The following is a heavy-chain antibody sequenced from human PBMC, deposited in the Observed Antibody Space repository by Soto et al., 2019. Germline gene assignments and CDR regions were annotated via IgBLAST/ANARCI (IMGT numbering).Heavy chain of an antibody. J-gene: IGHJ4*02. V-gene: IGHV3-21*01. CDR1: GFTFSSYS. CDR3: ARGGEMATIKKDFDY. CDR2: ISSSSSYI. Sequence: EVQLVESGGGLVKPGGSLRLSCAASGFTFSSYSMNWVRQAPGKGLEWVSSISSSSSYIYYADSVKGRFTISRDNAKNSLYLQMNSLRAEDTAVYYCARGGEMATIKKDFDYWGQGTLVTVSS. D-gene: IGHD5-12*01.